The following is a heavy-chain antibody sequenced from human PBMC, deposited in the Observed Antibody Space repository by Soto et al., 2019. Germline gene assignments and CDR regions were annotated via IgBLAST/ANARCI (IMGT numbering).Heavy chain of an antibody. CDR2: ISAYNGNT. J-gene: IGHJ4*02. Sequence: EASVKVSFKASGYKFTSFVIRWVRQAPGQGLEWMGWISAYNGNTNYAKKLEGRVTMTTDTSTRKGYMELRSLRSDDTAVYYCARDPGFESSGGYTDYWGQGTLVTVSS. CDR3: ARDPGFESSGGYTDY. D-gene: IGHD6-19*01. V-gene: IGHV1-18*01. CDR1: GYKFTSFV.